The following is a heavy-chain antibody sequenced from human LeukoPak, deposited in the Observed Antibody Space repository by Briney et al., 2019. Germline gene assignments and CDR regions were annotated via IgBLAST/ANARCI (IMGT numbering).Heavy chain of an antibody. CDR2: INPSGGST. CDR1: GYTFTSYG. J-gene: IGHJ6*02. CDR3: ARVARPQDYGMDV. V-gene: IGHV1-46*01. Sequence: GASVKVSCKASGYTFTSYGISWVRQAPGQGLEWMGIINPSGGSTSYAQKFQGRVTMTRDTSTSTVYMELSSLRSEDTAVYYCARVARPQDYGMDVWGQGTTVTVSS.